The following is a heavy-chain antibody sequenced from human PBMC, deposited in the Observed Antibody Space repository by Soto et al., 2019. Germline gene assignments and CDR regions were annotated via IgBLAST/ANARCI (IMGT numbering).Heavy chain of an antibody. Sequence: SVKVSCKASGGTFSRSGLIWVRQAPGQGLEWVGGIIPIFPTAHYGQKFQGRVTITADESTSTAYLELSSLRSEDTAVYYCARDQGYSSSHYCNDNWGQGTRVTVSS. J-gene: IGHJ4*02. CDR1: GGTFSRSG. CDR2: IIPIFPTA. CDR3: ARDQGYSSSHYCNDN. D-gene: IGHD6-13*01. V-gene: IGHV1-69*13.